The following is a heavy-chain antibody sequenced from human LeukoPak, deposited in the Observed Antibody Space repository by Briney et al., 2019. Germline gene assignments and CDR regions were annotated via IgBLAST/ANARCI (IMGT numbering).Heavy chain of an antibody. CDR3: ARTSIAARRANACDI. J-gene: IGHJ3*02. Sequence: SETLSLTCAVSGGSISSGGYSWSWIRQPPGKGLEWIGYIYHSGSTYYNPSLKSRVTISVDRSKNQYSLKLSSVTAADTAVYYCARTSIAARRANACDIWGQGTMVTVSS. D-gene: IGHD6-6*01. V-gene: IGHV4-30-2*01. CDR2: IYHSGST. CDR1: GGSISSGGYS.